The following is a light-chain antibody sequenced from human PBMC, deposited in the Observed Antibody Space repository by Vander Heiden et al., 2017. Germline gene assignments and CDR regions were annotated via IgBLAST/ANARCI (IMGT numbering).Light chain of an antibody. V-gene: IGLV1-44*01. CDR1: SSDIGSNT. J-gene: IGLJ2*01. CDR2: SNN. Sequence: QSVLTQPPSASVTPGQRVTIPCSVSSSDIGSNTVNLYQQLPGTAPKLLIYSNNQRPSGVPDRFSGSKSGTSASLAISGLQSEDEADYYCAAWDDSMNGVVFGGGTKLTVL. CDR3: AAWDDSMNGVV.